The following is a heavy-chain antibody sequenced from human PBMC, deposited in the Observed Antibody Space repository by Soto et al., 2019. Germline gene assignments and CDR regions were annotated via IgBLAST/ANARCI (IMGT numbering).Heavy chain of an antibody. J-gene: IGHJ4*02. V-gene: IGHV3-15*04. CDR1: GIILSDTW. CDR3: VAESHVPPYYFEN. CDR2: LESTESGGAT. Sequence: EARLVESGGGLVRAGGSLRLSCAASGIILSDTWMNWVRQAPGKGLEWVARLESTESGGATDFASTVKGRFTISRDDSKNTLSLHMIRLEPEDTALYYCVAESHVPPYYFENWGRGALVTVSS.